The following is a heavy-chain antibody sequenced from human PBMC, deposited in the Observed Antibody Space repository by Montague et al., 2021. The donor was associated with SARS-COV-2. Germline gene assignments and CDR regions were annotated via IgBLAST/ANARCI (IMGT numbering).Heavy chain of an antibody. V-gene: IGHV4-61*01. D-gene: IGHD3-3*01. CDR2: IYYSGST. Sequence: SETLSLTCTVSGDSVSSGSYYWSWIRQPPGKGLEWIGYIYYSGSTNYNPSLKSRVTISVDTSKNQFSLKLSSVTAADTAVYYCARHPWNITIFGVVTRYGMDVWGQGTTVTVSS. J-gene: IGHJ6*02. CDR3: ARHPWNITIFGVVTRYGMDV. CDR1: GDSVSSGSYY.